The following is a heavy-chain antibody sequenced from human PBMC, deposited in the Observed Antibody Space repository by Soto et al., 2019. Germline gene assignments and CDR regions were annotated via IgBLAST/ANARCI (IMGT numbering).Heavy chain of an antibody. V-gene: IGHV4-61*01. D-gene: IGHD3-3*02. CDR1: GGSVSSGSYY. Sequence: QVQLQESGPGLVKPSETLSLTCTVSGGSVSSGSYYWSWIRQPPGKGLEWIGYIYYSGSTNYNPSLKSRVTISVDTSKNQFSLKLSSVTAADTAVYYCAREGVSSFSPWGQGTLVTVSS. CDR3: AREGVSSFSP. CDR2: IYYSGST. J-gene: IGHJ5*02.